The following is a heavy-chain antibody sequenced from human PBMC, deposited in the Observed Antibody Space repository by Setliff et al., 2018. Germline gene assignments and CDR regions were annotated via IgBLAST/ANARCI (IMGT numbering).Heavy chain of an antibody. CDR3: ARGPPGYYYYMNV. V-gene: IGHV4-59*01. J-gene: IGHJ6*03. CDR2: LYYSGNT. Sequence: SETLSLTCNVSGGSISNYSWSWIRQAPGKGLEWIGYLYYSGNTNYNPSLKSRVTISGDTSQNYFSLKLTSVTEADTAVYYCARGPPGYYYYMNVWGQGTTVTV. CDR1: GGSISNYS.